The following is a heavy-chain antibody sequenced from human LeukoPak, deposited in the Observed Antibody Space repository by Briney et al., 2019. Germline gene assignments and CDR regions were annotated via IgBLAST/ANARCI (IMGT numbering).Heavy chain of an antibody. CDR1: GFTFTSYW. V-gene: IGHV3-74*01. CDR2: INSDGSFT. D-gene: IGHD2-2*01. CDR3: ARDWPAARYYFDY. Sequence: PGGSLRLSCAASGFTFTSYWMHWVRQVPGKGLVWVSRINSDGSFTNYADSVKGRFTISRDNAKSTLYLQMNSLRVEGTAVYFCARDWPAARYYFDYWGQGTPVSVSS. J-gene: IGHJ4*02.